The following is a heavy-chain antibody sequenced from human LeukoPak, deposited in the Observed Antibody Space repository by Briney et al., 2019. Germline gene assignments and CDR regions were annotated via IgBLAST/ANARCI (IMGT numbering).Heavy chain of an antibody. Sequence: GGSLRLSCAASGFTFSNAWMSWVRQAPGKGLEWVGRIKSKADGGATDYAAPVKGRFTFSRDDSKNTLYLQMSSLKTEDTAVYYCTTDDYYDSSGYYYVGFDCWGQGTLVTVSS. CDR2: IKSKADGGAT. J-gene: IGHJ4*02. V-gene: IGHV3-15*01. CDR1: GFTFSNAW. D-gene: IGHD3-22*01. CDR3: TTDDYYDSSGYYYVGFDC.